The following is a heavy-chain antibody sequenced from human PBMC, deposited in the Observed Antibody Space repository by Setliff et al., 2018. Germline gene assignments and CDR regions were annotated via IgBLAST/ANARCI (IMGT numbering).Heavy chain of an antibody. J-gene: IGHJ6*03. CDR2: IYTSGST. D-gene: IGHD6-19*01. V-gene: IGHV4-34*11. CDR3: ARAISGWYSAHYYYMDV. CDR1: GGTFSDYY. Sequence: PSETLSLTCAAYGGTFSDYYWTWIRQPPGKGLEWIGHIYTSGSTNYNPSLKSRVTISVDASKNQLSLNLRSVTAADTAVYYCARAISGWYSAHYYYMDVWGKGTTVTVSS.